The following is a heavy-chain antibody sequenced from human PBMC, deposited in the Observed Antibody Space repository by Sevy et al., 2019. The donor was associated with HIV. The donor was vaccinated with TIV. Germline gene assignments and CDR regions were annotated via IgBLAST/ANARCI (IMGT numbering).Heavy chain of an antibody. CDR1: GFTVSSNY. V-gene: IGHV3-53*01. Sequence: GGSLRLSCAASGFTVSSNYMSWVRQAPGKGLEWVSVIYSDDSTYYADSVKGRFTISRDNSKNTLYLQMNSLRAEDTAVYYCATGIAAAGHSFDYWGHGTLVTVSS. CDR2: IYSDDST. CDR3: ATGIAAAGHSFDY. J-gene: IGHJ4*01. D-gene: IGHD6-13*01.